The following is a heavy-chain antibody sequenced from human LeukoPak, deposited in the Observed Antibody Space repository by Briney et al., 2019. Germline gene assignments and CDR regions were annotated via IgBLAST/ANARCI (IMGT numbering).Heavy chain of an antibody. CDR2: IYYSGTT. J-gene: IGHJ6*02. CDR1: GGSISNYY. D-gene: IGHD4-17*01. Sequence: SETLSLTCTVSGGSISNYYWSWIRQSPGKGLEWIGYIYYSGTTNSNPSLKSRVTISVDTSKNQFSLQLRSVTAADTAVYYCAREDPQTTVPEGMDVWGQGTTVIVSS. CDR3: AREDPQTTVPEGMDV. V-gene: IGHV4-59*01.